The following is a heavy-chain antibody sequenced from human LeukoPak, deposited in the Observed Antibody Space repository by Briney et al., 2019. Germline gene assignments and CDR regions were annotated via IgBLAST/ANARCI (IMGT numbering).Heavy chain of an antibody. CDR2: ISSSSRYI. CDR1: GFTFSSYS. V-gene: IGHV3-21*01. J-gene: IGHJ6*02. CDR3: ARDPRCSSMSCYRSSFYGMDV. Sequence: GGSLRLSCAASGFTFSSYSMNWVRQAPGKGLEWVSSISSSSRYIYYADSVKGRFTISRDNAKNSLYLQMNSLRAEDTAVYYCARDPRCSSMSCYRSSFYGMDVWGQGTTVTVSS. D-gene: IGHD2-2*01.